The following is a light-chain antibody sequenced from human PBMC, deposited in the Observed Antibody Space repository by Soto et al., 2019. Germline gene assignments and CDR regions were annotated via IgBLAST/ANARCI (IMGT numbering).Light chain of an antibody. J-gene: IGKJ2*01. CDR1: QSISSY. CDR3: QQSYSTLYT. CDR2: AAS. V-gene: IGKV1-39*01. Sequence: DIQMTQSTSSLSASVGDRVTITCRASQSISSYLNWYQQKPGKAPKLLIYAASSLQSGVPSRFSGSGSGTDFTLTISSLQPEDFATYYCQQSYSTLYTFGQGTKVDIK.